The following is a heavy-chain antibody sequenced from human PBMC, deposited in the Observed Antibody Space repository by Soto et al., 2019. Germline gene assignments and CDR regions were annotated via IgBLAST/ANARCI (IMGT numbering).Heavy chain of an antibody. CDR2: IKEDGSER. D-gene: IGHD3-10*01. Sequence: GGSLRLSCAASGFRFSSFWMTWVRQAPGKGLEWVANIKEDGSERNYVDSVKGRFTISRDNAKNSLYVQMNSLRAEDTAVYYCVRGFTYGIYWGQGTLVTVSS. CDR1: GFRFSSFW. J-gene: IGHJ4*02. V-gene: IGHV3-7*01. CDR3: VRGFTYGIY.